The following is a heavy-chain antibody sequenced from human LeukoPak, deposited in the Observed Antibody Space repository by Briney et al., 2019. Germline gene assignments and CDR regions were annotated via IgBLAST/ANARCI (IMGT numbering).Heavy chain of an antibody. D-gene: IGHD6-13*01. Sequence: GGSLRLSCAASGFTFSSYAMSWVRQAPGKGLEWVSGISASSYSTDYADSVKGRFTISRDNSENRLYLQMNSLRGEDTAVYYCAKDRSRSSSWLHFDHWGQGTLVTVSS. CDR2: ISASSYST. CDR3: AKDRSRSSSWLHFDH. J-gene: IGHJ4*02. CDR1: GFTFSSYA. V-gene: IGHV3-23*01.